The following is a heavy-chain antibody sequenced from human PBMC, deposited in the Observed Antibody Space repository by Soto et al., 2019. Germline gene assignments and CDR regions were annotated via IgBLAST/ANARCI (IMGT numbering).Heavy chain of an antibody. J-gene: IGHJ4*02. D-gene: IGHD1-7*01. CDR3: ARDNLSRNLGINY. CDR1: GFTFSSYG. CDR2: IWYDGSNK. V-gene: IGHV3-33*01. Sequence: GGSLRLSCAASGFTFSSYGMHWVRQAPGKGLEWVAVIWYDGSNKYYADSVKGRFTISRDNSKNTLYLQMNSLRAEDTAVYYCARDNLSRNLGINYWGQGTLVTVSS.